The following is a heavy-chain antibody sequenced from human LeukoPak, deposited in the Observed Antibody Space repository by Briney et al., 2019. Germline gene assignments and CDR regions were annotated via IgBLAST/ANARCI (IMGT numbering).Heavy chain of an antibody. V-gene: IGHV1-18*01. CDR1: GYTFTSYG. Sequence: ASVKVSCKASGYTFTSYGISWVRQAPGQGLEWMGWISAYNGNTNYAQKLQGRVTMTADTSTSTAYMELRSLRSDDTAVYYCARAYYYDSSGYPPRTYYYGMDVWGQGTTVTVSS. D-gene: IGHD3-22*01. CDR2: ISAYNGNT. CDR3: ARAYYYDSSGYPPRTYYYGMDV. J-gene: IGHJ6*02.